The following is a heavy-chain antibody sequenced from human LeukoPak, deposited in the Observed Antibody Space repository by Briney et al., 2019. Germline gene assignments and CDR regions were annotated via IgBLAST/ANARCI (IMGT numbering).Heavy chain of an antibody. D-gene: IGHD5-12*01. CDR3: ARASAPDRVATTAVDN. J-gene: IGHJ4*02. Sequence: GGSLRLSCAASGFTLSDFWMTWVRQAPGSGLEWVANIKEDGSETYYLDSVKGRFIISRDDANNSLYLHMNSLRVEDTAVYYCARASAPDRVATTAVDNWGKGTLVTVSS. CDR2: IKEDGSET. CDR1: GFTLSDFW. V-gene: IGHV3-7*04.